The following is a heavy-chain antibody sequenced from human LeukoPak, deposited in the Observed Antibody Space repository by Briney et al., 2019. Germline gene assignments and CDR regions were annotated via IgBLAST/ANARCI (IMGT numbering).Heavy chain of an antibody. CDR2: IIPILGIA. CDR3: ARVKKWELYDY. J-gene: IGHJ4*02. V-gene: IGHV1-69*04. D-gene: IGHD1-26*01. Sequence: ASVKVSCKASGGTFSSYAISWVRQAPGQGLEWMGRIIPILGIANYAQKFQGRVTITADKSTSTAYMELSSLRSEDTAVYYCARVKKWELYDYWGQGTLVTVPS. CDR1: GGTFSSYA.